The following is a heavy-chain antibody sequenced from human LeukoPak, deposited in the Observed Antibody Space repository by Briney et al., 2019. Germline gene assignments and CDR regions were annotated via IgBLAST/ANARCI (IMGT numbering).Heavy chain of an antibody. CDR3: AIGVGGYCSSTSCYIGSPWFDP. J-gene: IGHJ5*02. CDR1: GYTFTSYD. CDR2: MNPNSGNT. V-gene: IGHV1-8*03. Sequence: ASVKVSCKASGYTFTSYDINWVRQATGQGLEWMGWMNPNSGNTGYAQKFQGRVTITRNTSISTAYMELSSLRSEDTAVYYCAIGVGGYCSSTSCYIGSPWFDPWGQGTLVTVSS. D-gene: IGHD2-2*02.